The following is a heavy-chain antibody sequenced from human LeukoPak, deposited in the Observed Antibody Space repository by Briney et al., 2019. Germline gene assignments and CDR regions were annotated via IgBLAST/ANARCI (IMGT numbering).Heavy chain of an antibody. D-gene: IGHD1-14*01. J-gene: IGHJ4*02. Sequence: PGGSLSLSCEASGFPVITNDMPGSPQPPGKGPEWVSVLYSDGSTKYADSVQGRFTISRDNSKNTLYLEMNSLSPDDTAVYYCARGVEPLAANTLAYWGQGTLVTVSS. CDR1: GFPVITND. V-gene: IGHV3-53*01. CDR3: ARGVEPLAANTLAY. CDR2: LYSDGST.